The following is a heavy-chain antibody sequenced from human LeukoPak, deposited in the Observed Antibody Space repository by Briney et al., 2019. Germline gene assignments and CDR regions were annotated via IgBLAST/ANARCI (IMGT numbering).Heavy chain of an antibody. CDR1: GGSISSYY. J-gene: IGHJ4*02. Sequence: SSETLSLTCTVSGGSISSYYWSWIRQPPGKGLEWIGYIYYSGSTNYSPSLKSRVTISVDTSKNQFSLKLSSVTAADTAVYYCARSYSSSYLPYDYWGQGTLVTVSS. V-gene: IGHV4-59*01. D-gene: IGHD6-13*01. CDR2: IYYSGST. CDR3: ARSYSSSYLPYDY.